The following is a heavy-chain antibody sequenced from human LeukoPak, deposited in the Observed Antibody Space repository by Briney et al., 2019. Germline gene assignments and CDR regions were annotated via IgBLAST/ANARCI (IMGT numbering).Heavy chain of an antibody. D-gene: IGHD6-13*01. CDR1: GFTFSSYA. V-gene: IGHV3-64*01. CDR3: ARSYNSSWYGGGFDY. Sequence: GGSLRLSCAASGFTFSSYAMHWVRQAPGKGLEYVSAISSNGGSSYYANSVKGRFTISRDNSKNTLYLQMGSLRAEDMAVYYCARSYNSSWYGGGFDYWGQGTLVTVSS. CDR2: ISSNGGSS. J-gene: IGHJ4*02.